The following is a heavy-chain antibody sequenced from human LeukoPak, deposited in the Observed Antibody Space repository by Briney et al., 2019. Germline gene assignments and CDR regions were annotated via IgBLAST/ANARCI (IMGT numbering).Heavy chain of an antibody. J-gene: IGHJ4*02. CDR1: GDSFTSVTDY. D-gene: IGHD1-14*01. V-gene: IGHV4-39*01. CDR3: ARLTLTRRDY. Sequence: SETLSLTCTVSGDSFTSVTDYWAWIRQPPGKGLEWIASGDYSGGTYYNPSLESRVTISVDTSKNQFSLKLSSVTAADTAVYYCARLTLTRRDYWGQGTLVTVSS. CDR2: GDYSGGT.